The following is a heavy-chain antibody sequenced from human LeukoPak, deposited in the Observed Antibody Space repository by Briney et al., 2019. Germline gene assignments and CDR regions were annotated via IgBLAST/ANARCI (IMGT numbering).Heavy chain of an antibody. V-gene: IGHV4-59*01. J-gene: IGHJ4*02. Sequence: SETLSLTCTVSGGSITNYYWSWIRQPPGKGLEWIGDVYYSGSTNYNPSLKSRVTISVDPSKNHFSLKLSSVTAADTAMYYCTRGLRQLYSTGWPYYFDSWGQGTLVSVSS. CDR2: VYYSGST. CDR3: TRGLRQLYSTGWPYYFDS. D-gene: IGHD6-19*01. CDR1: GGSITNYY.